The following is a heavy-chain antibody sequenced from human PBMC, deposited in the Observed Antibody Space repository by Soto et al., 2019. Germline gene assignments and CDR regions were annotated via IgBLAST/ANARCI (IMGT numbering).Heavy chain of an antibody. CDR2: ISSSSSYI. CDR3: ARDADGFDAFDI. CDR1: GFTFSSYS. J-gene: IGHJ3*02. Sequence: GESLKISCAASGFTFSSYSMNWVRQAPGKGLEWVSSISSSSSYIYYADSVKGRFTISRDNAKNSLYLQMNSLRAEDTAVYYCARDADGFDAFDIWGQGTMVTVSS. V-gene: IGHV3-21*01. D-gene: IGHD6-25*01.